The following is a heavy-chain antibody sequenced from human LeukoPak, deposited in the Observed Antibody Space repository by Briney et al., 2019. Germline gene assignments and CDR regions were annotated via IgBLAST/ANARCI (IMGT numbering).Heavy chain of an antibody. CDR2: IKQDGSEI. Sequence: TGGSLRLSCAASGFTFSSSWMSWVRQAPGKGLEWVANIKQDGSEIYYVDSVKGRFTISRDNAKNSLHLQMNSLRAEDTAVYYCAREAGGRLDYWGQGTLVTVSS. V-gene: IGHV3-7*05. D-gene: IGHD2-21*02. CDR1: GFTFSSSW. J-gene: IGHJ4*02. CDR3: AREAGGRLDY.